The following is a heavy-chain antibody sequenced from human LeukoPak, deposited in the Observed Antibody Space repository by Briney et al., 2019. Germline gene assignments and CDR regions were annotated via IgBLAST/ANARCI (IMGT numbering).Heavy chain of an antibody. CDR1: DYPISSNYF. CDR3: AILVVPLEGEEWGFIGDY. V-gene: IGHV4-38-2*01. D-gene: IGHD2-15*01. Sequence: SETLSLTCAVSDYPISSNYFWGWLRPPPGKGLEWIGVIYRSGTTYYNPSLKSRVTFLLDTSKSQFSLKLTSLSAADTAMYFCAILVVPLEGEEWGFIGDYWGQGILVTVSS. J-gene: IGHJ4*02. CDR2: IYRSGTT.